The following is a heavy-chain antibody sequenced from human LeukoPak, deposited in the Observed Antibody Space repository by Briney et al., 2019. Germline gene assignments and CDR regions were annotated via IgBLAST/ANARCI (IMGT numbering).Heavy chain of an antibody. Sequence: ASVKVSCKASGDSISNYAVSWVRQAPGQGFEWMGGIIPIFGTADYAQKFQGRVTITADQSTSTTYMALSSLKSEDTATYYCTTRACHAGGCSSSFYYYYGLHFWGQGTTVSVSS. CDR3: TTRACHAGGCSSSFYYYYGLHF. J-gene: IGHJ6*02. CDR2: IIPIFGTA. D-gene: IGHD3-16*01. V-gene: IGHV1-69*13. CDR1: GDSISNYA.